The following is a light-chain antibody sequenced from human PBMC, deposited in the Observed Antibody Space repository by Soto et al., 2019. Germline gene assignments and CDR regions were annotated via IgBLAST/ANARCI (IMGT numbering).Light chain of an antibody. J-gene: IGKJ1*01. Sequence: EIVMTQSPAILSVSPGERAILSCRASQSAGSHLAWYQQKPGQAPRLLMYGASTRATDIPARFSGSGSGTEFTLTISSLQSEDFAVYYCQQYDKWPRTFGQGIKVDIK. V-gene: IGKV3-15*01. CDR3: QQYDKWPRT. CDR2: GAS. CDR1: QSAGSH.